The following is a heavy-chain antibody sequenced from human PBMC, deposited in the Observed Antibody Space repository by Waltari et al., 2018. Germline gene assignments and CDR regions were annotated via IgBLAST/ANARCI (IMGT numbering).Heavy chain of an antibody. D-gene: IGHD3-22*01. Sequence: EVQLVESGGGLVQPGRSLRLSCAASGFTFDDYAMHWVRQAPGKGLEWVSGISWNSDSIGYADSVKGRFTISRDNAKNSLYLQMNSLRAEDTALYYCAKGGGLQYYYDSSGYSEYWGQGTLVTVSS. CDR2: ISWNSDSI. CDR3: AKGGGLQYYYDSSGYSEY. V-gene: IGHV3-9*01. CDR1: GFTFDDYA. J-gene: IGHJ4*02.